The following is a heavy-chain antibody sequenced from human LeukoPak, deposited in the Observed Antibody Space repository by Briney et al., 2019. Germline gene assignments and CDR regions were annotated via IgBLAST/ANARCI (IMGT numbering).Heavy chain of an antibody. CDR2: INIGGTNT. CDR3: ATDGAGFDS. Sequence: GGSLRLSCAASGFTFNDYYMSWIRQAPGKGLEWLSYINIGGTNTHYADSVKGRFTISRDNAKKSLYSEMNNLRAEDTAVYYCATDGAGFDSWGQGVLVTVSS. CDR1: GFTFNDYY. V-gene: IGHV3-11*01. J-gene: IGHJ5*01.